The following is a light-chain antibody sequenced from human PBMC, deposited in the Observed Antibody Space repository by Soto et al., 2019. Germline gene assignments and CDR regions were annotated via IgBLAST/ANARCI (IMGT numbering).Light chain of an antibody. CDR1: SSDVGNYKY. V-gene: IGLV2-8*01. Sequence: QSVLTQSPSASGSPGQSVTISCTGTSSDVGNYKYVSWYQQHPGKAPKLMIYEVSKRPSGVPDRFSGSKSGNTASLTVSGLQFEDEADYYCSSYAGSNLWVFGGGTKVTVL. CDR3: SSYAGSNLWV. CDR2: EVS. J-gene: IGLJ3*02.